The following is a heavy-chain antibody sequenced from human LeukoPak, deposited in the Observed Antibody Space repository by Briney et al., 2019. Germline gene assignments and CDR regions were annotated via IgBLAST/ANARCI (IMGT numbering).Heavy chain of an antibody. Sequence: ASVKVSFKSAGYTFTSYGINWLRQPPAQGLGRMGWISAHNGNKNHPQKRQDRVTMTTDRYPSTAFMELRSLRSDDRAVYYCARGAPRYSRGWHDYRGQGTL. CDR3: ARGAPRYSRGWHDY. V-gene: IGHV1-18*01. CDR2: ISAHNGNK. CDR1: GYTFTSYG. D-gene: IGHD6-19*01. J-gene: IGHJ4*02.